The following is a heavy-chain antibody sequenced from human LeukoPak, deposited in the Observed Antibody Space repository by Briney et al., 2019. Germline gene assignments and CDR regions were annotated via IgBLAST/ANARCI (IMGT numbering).Heavy chain of an antibody. CDR2: ISSRGTTM. CDR1: GFTFSSYD. V-gene: IGHV3-48*01. Sequence: GGSLRLSCAASGFTFSSYDMNWVRQAPGKGPEWVSYISSRGTTMYYADSVKGRFTISRDNAKKSLDLQMNSLRAEDTAVYYCARKNGLDYWGQGTLVTVSS. J-gene: IGHJ4*02. CDR3: ARKNGLDY.